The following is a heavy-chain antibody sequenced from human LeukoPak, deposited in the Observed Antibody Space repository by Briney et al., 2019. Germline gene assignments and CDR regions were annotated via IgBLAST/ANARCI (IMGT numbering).Heavy chain of an antibody. CDR1: GYTFTCYY. CDR2: INPSGGSK. D-gene: IGHD5-12*01. V-gene: IGHV1-46*01. Sequence: GASVKVSCKASGYTFTCYYMHWVRQAPGQGLEWMGIINPSGGSKSYAQKFQGRVTMARDTSTSTVYMELSSLRSEDTAVYYCARDSGYDLRVLDYYGMDVWGQGTTVTVSS. J-gene: IGHJ6*02. CDR3: ARDSGYDLRVLDYYGMDV.